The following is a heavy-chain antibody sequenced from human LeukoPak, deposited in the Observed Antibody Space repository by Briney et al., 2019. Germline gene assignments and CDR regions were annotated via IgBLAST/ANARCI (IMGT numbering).Heavy chain of an antibody. V-gene: IGHV3-48*02. J-gene: IGHJ4*02. CDR3: ASGSGSYRQFDY. Sequence: PGGSLRLSCAASGFTFSSYSMNWVRRAPGKGLDWVSYISSSSSTIYYADSVKGRFTISRDNAKNSLYLQMNSLRDEDTAVYYCASGSGSYRQFDYWGQGTLVTVSS. CDR1: GFTFSSYS. D-gene: IGHD1-26*01. CDR2: ISSSSSTI.